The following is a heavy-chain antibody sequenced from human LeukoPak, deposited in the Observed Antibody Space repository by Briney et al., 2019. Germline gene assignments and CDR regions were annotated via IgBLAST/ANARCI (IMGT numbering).Heavy chain of an antibody. V-gene: IGHV4-59*01. CDR2: IYYSGST. CDR3: ARGYDIFGY. J-gene: IGHJ4*02. Sequence: SETLSLTCTVSGGSISSYYWSWIRQPPGKGLEWIGYIYYSGSTNYNPSLKSRVTVSVDTSKNQFSLKLSSVTAADTAVYYCARGYDIFGYWGQGTLVTVSS. CDR1: GGSISSYY. D-gene: IGHD3-9*01.